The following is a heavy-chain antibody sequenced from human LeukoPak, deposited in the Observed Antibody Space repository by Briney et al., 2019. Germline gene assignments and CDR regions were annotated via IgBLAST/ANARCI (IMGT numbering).Heavy chain of an antibody. D-gene: IGHD6-6*01. CDR1: ECTFTSYE. Sequence: GGSLRLSCAASECTFTSYELNWVRQAPGNGLEWVSYISSSGNTISYADSVKGRFTISRDNAKNSLYLQVISLRAEDTAVYYCARGPSIAARYDAFDIWGQGTMVTVSS. CDR3: ARGPSIAARYDAFDI. CDR2: ISSSGNTI. V-gene: IGHV3-48*03. J-gene: IGHJ3*02.